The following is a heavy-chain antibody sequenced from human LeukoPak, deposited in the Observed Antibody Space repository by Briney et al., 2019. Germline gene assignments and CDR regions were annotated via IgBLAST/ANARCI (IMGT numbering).Heavy chain of an antibody. V-gene: IGHV3-23*01. Sequence: PISANGGSTFYADSVKGRFTVSRDSSKDTLYLQMNSLRAEDTAVYYCARDYTGGWNDYWGQGTLVIVSS. CDR2: ISANGGST. D-gene: IGHD7-27*01. J-gene: IGHJ4*02. CDR3: ARDYTGGWNDY.